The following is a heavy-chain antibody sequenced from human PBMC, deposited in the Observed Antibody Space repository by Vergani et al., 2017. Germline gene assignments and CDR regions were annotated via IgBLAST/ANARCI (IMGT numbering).Heavy chain of an antibody. D-gene: IGHD6-13*01. Sequence: QVQLQESGPGLVKPSQTLSLTCTVSGGSISSGSYYWSWIRQPAGKGLEWIGEINHSGSTNYNPSLKSRVTISVDTSKNQFSLKLSSVTAADTAVYYCASCIAAPGLHVWGQGP. CDR3: ASCIAAPGLHV. V-gene: IGHV4-61*02. CDR2: INHSGST. CDR1: GGSISSGSYY. J-gene: IGHJ6*02.